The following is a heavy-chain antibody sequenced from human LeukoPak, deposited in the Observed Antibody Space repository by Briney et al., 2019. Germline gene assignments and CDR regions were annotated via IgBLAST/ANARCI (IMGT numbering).Heavy chain of an antibody. CDR2: ITSNSRYM. CDR1: GFTFSSYS. CDR3: ARDRFHSSGWYWYFDY. Sequence: AGGSLRLSCAASGFTFSSYSMNWVRHAPGKGLEWVTSITSNSRYMYYGDSVKGRFTISRDNSKNTLYLQLNSLRAEDTALYYCARDRFHSSGWYWYFDYLGHGTLVTVSS. D-gene: IGHD6-19*01. J-gene: IGHJ4*01. V-gene: IGHV3-21*01.